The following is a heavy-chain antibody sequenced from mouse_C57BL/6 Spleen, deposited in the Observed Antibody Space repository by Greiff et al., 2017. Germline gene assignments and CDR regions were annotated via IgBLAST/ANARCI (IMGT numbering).Heavy chain of an antibody. CDR2: IYPGDGDT. J-gene: IGHJ2*01. Sequence: QVQLQQSGPELVKPGASVKISCKASGYAFSSSWMNWVKQRPGTGLEWIGRIYPGDGDTNYNGKFKGKATLTADKSSSTAYMQLSSLTSEDSAVYFCARWGDGSHFDYWGQGTTHTVSS. V-gene: IGHV1-82*01. D-gene: IGHD1-1*01. CDR3: ARWGDGSHFDY. CDR1: GYAFSSSW.